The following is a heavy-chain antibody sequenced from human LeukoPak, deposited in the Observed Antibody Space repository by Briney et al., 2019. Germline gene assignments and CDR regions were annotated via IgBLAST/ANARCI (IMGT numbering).Heavy chain of an antibody. J-gene: IGHJ3*02. Sequence: ASVKVSCKVPGYTLTELSMHWVRQAPGKGLEWMGGFDPEDGETIYAQKFQGRVTMTEDTSTDTAYMELSSLRSEDTAVYYCATESPITMIGPDAFDIWGQGTMVTVSS. V-gene: IGHV1-24*01. CDR2: FDPEDGET. D-gene: IGHD3-22*01. CDR3: ATESPITMIGPDAFDI. CDR1: GYTLTELS.